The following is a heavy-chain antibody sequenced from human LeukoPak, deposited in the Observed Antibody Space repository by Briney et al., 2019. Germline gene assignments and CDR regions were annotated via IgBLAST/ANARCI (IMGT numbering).Heavy chain of an antibody. J-gene: IGHJ4*02. V-gene: IGHV4-39*01. D-gene: IGHD6-19*01. Sequence: SETLSLTCTASGGSISGNIYYWGWIRQPPGKGLEWIGSIYYSGSTYYNPSLKSRVTISVDTSNNQFSLKLSSVTAADTALYYCARRARWLGCFDYWGQGTLVTVSS. CDR1: GGSISGNIYY. CDR3: ARRARWLGCFDY. CDR2: IYYSGST.